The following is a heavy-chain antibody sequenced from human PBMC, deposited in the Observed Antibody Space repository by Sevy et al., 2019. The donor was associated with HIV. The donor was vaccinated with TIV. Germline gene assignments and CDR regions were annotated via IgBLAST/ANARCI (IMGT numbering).Heavy chain of an antibody. D-gene: IGHD3-9*01. V-gene: IGHV4-61*01. CDR2: VFYIGST. CDR1: AMSVSSANDY. J-gene: IGHJ6*02. Sequence: SETLSLTCSVSAMSVSSANDYWTWIRQPPGKGLEWIGHVFYIGSTNYNPSLKSRVTISLDTSKRQFSLKLTSVTAADTAVYYCGRDQYYDVLTGLYAIDVWGQGTTVTVSS. CDR3: GRDQYYDVLTGLYAIDV.